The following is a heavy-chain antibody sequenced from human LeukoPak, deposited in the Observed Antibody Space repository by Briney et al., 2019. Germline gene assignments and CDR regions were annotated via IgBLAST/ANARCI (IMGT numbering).Heavy chain of an antibody. D-gene: IGHD1-26*01. CDR1: GYTFTSYY. CDR2: INPSGGST. V-gene: IGHV1-46*01. CDR3: ARDPGEKWELLPYYFDY. J-gene: IGHJ4*02. Sequence: ASVKVSCKASGYTFTSYYIHWVRQAPGQGLEWVGIINPSGGSTSYAQKFQGRVTMTRDTSTSTVYMELSSLRSEDTAVYYCARDPGEKWELLPYYFDYWGQGTLVTVSS.